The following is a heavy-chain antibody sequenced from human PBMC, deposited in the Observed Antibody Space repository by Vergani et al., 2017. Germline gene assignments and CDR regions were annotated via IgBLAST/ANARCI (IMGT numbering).Heavy chain of an antibody. Sequence: QMQLVQSGPEVKKPGTSVKVSCKASGFPFTSPAMQWVRQARGQRLEWIGWIVVGSGNTNYAQKFQERVTITRDMSTSTAYMELSSLRSEDTAVYYWAAAGAESIFGVVIPTGWFDPWGQGTLVTVSS. CDR2: IVVGSGNT. CDR3: AAAGAESIFGVVIPTGWFDP. V-gene: IGHV1-58*02. J-gene: IGHJ5*02. CDR1: GFPFTSPA. D-gene: IGHD3-3*01.